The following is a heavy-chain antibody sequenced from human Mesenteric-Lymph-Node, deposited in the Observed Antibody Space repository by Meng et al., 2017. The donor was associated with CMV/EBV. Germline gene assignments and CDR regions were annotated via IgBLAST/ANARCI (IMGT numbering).Heavy chain of an antibody. J-gene: IGHJ5*02. Sequence: GLTSYWIGWVRQMPGKGLEWMGIIYPGDSDTRYSPSFQGQVTISADKSISTAYLQWSSLKASDTAMYYCARHYCSSTSCYFRGWFDPWGQGTLVTVSS. D-gene: IGHD2-2*01. CDR2: IYPGDSDT. CDR1: GLTSYW. V-gene: IGHV5-51*01. CDR3: ARHYCSSTSCYFRGWFDP.